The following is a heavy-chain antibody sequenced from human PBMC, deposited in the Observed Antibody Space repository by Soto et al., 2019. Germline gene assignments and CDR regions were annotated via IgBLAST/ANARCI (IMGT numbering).Heavy chain of an antibody. CDR3: ANDYGDYYYYGMDV. CDR1: GFTFSRFA. J-gene: IGHJ6*02. V-gene: IGHV3-23*01. Sequence: GGSLRLSCTASGFTFSRFAMSWVRQAPGKGLEWVSAISGDGRHTWDADSVKGRFTISRDNSQNTLYLQMNSLRAEDTAVYYCANDYGDYYYYGMDVWGQGTTVTVSS. CDR2: ISGDGRHT. D-gene: IGHD4-17*01.